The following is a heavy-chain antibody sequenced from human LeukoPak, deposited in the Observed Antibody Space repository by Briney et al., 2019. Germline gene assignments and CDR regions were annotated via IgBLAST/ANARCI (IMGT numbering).Heavy chain of an antibody. D-gene: IGHD2-2*01. CDR2: IKQDGNEK. CDR1: RITFSSDG. V-gene: IGHV3-7*05. Sequence: PGGALTLSCADFRITFSSDGVSWVRQARGKWPEWVANIKQDGNEKYYVDSVKGRFTISRDNAKNSLYLQMNSLRVEDTAVYYCARDYHGHFEYWGQGTLVTVSS. J-gene: IGHJ4*02. CDR3: ARDYHGHFEY.